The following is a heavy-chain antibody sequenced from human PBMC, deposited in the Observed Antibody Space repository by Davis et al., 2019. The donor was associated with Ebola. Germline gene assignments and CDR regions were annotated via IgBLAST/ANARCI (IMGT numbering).Heavy chain of an antibody. J-gene: IGHJ3*02. D-gene: IGHD3-22*01. CDR3: ARDYYDISGYPIDAFDI. Sequence: ASVKVSCKASGYTFTGYYLHWVRQAPGQGLEWMGRINPYSRGTNYAQKFQGRVTITADKSTSTAYMELSSLRSEVTAMYYCARDYYDISGYPIDAFDIWGQGTMVTVSS. V-gene: IGHV1-2*06. CDR1: GYTFTGYY. CDR2: INPYSRGT.